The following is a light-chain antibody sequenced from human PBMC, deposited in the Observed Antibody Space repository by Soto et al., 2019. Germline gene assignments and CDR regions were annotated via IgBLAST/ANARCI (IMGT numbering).Light chain of an antibody. V-gene: IGKV3-11*01. CDR2: DAS. J-gene: IGKJ4*01. Sequence: EIVLTQSPATLSLSPGERATLSCRASQSVSSYLAWYQQKPGQAPRLLIYDASNRATGIPARFSGSGSGTDFTLTISRLEPDDFAVYYGQQRSDWPSTFGGGTKVQIK. CDR1: QSVSSY. CDR3: QQRSDWPST.